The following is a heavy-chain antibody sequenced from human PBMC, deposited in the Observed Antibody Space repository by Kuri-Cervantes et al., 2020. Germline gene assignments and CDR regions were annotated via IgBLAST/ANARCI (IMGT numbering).Heavy chain of an antibody. CDR3: ARGVLRYFDWLEYYFDY. CDR2: IYYSGST. CDR1: GGSISRGDYY. V-gene: IGHV4-30-4*02. D-gene: IGHD3-9*01. J-gene: IGHJ4*02. Sequence: SETLSLTCTVSGGSISRGDYYWSWIRQPPGKGLEWIGYIYYSGSTYYNPSLKSRVTISVDTSKSQFSLNLSSVTAADTAVYYCARGVLRYFDWLEYYFDYWGQGTLVTVSS.